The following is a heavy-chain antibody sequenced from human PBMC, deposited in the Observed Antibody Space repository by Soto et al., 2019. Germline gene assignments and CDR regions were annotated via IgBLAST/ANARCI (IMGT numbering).Heavy chain of an antibody. D-gene: IGHD3-16*02. V-gene: IGHV1-2*04. CDR1: GYTFTGYY. CDR3: ARDPTPMITFGGVIVNYFDY. Sequence: ASVKVSCKASGYTFTGYYMHWVQQAPGQGLEWMGWINPNSGGTNYAQKFQGWVTMTRDTSISTAYMELSRLRSDDTAVYYCARDPTPMITFGGVIVNYFDYWGQGTLVTVSS. J-gene: IGHJ4*02. CDR2: INPNSGGT.